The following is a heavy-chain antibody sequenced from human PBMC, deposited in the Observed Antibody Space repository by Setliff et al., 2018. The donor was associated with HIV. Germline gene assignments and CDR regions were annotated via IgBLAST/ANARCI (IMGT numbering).Heavy chain of an antibody. V-gene: IGHV1-3*04. CDR3: ARWCAAAGCYPAIYHFDS. CDR1: GYTFSEYA. Sequence: ASVKVSCKASGYTFSEYAIHWARQAPGQRLEWMGRIDTDNGYRRYSPKLLGRVAITKDTSANTAYMELRGLRSEDTAVYYCARWCAAAGCYPAIYHFDSWGQGTLVTVSS. CDR2: IDTDNGYR. D-gene: IGHD2-2*01. J-gene: IGHJ4*02.